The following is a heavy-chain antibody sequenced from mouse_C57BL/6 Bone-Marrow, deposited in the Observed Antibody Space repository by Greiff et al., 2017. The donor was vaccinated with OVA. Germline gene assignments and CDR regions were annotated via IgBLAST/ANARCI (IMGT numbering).Heavy chain of an antibody. CDR3: ARSRAGTRGSPYYFDY. CDR2: IDPSDSYT. J-gene: IGHJ2*01. CDR1: GYTFTSYW. D-gene: IGHD3-3*01. Sequence: QVQLQQPGAELVMPGASVKLSCKASGYTFTSYWMHWVKQRPEQGLEWIGEIDPSDSYTNYNQKFKGKSTLTVDKSSSTAYMQLSSLTSEDSAVYYCARSRAGTRGSPYYFDYWGQGTTLTVSS. V-gene: IGHV1-69*01.